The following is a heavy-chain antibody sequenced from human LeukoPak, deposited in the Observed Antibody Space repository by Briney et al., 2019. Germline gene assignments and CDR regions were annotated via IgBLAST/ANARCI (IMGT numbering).Heavy chain of an antibody. J-gene: IGHJ5*02. D-gene: IGHD4-17*01. CDR1: GFTFSSYG. CDR3: ERVPYDYGDWFDP. Sequence: GGSLRLSCAASGFTFSSYGMHWVRQAPGKGLEWVAVIWYDGSNKYYADSVKGRFTISRDNSKNTLYLQMNSLRAEDTAVYYCERVPYDYGDWFDPWGQGTLVTVSS. CDR2: IWYDGSNK. V-gene: IGHV3-33*01.